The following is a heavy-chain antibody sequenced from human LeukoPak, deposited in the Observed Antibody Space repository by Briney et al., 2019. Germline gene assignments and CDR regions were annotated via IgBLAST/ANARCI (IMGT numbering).Heavy chain of an antibody. J-gene: IGHJ3*02. V-gene: IGHV1-2*06. D-gene: IGHD6-13*01. CDR1: GYTFTGYY. CDR2: INPNSGGT. Sequence: ASVKVSCKASGYTFTGYYMHWVRQAPGQGLEWMGRINPNSGGTNYAQKFQGRVTMTRDTSISTAYMELSRLRSDDTAVYYCASLQDGIAAAGTVDAFDIWGQGTMVTVSS. CDR3: ASLQDGIAAAGTVDAFDI.